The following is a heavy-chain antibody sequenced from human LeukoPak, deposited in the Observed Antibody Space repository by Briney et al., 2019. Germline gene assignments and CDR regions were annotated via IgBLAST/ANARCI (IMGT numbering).Heavy chain of an antibody. D-gene: IGHD3-3*01. CDR3: AKDLGGRVRFLEWLLQYAFDI. CDR1: GFTFSSYA. J-gene: IGHJ3*02. V-gene: IGHV3-23*01. Sequence: QPGGSLRLSCEASGFTFSSYAMGWVRQAPGKGLEWVSVTSESGGSTHYADSVKGRFTIYRDNSKNTLYLQMNSLRVEDTAVYYCAKDLGGRVRFLEWLLQYAFDIWGQGTMVTVSS. CDR2: TSESGGST.